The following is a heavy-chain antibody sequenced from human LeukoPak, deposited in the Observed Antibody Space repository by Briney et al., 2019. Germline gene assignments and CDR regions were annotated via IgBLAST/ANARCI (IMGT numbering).Heavy chain of an antibody. CDR3: ARGKSGSHSRPFDY. D-gene: IGHD1-26*01. Sequence: GGSLRLSCAASGFSVSDNYMSWVRQAPGKGLEWVSLLYSGGSTHYADSVKGRFTISRDKSNNMLSLQMNSLRAENTAVYYCARGKSGSHSRPFDYWGQGTLVTVSS. CDR2: LYSGGST. V-gene: IGHV3-66*01. CDR1: GFSVSDNY. J-gene: IGHJ4*02.